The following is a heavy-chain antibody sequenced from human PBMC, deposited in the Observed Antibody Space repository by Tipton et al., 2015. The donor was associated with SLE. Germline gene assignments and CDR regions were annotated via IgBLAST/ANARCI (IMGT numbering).Heavy chain of an antibody. CDR1: GGSIRSSNYY. CDR3: ARGYCSDGVCYGFGFFDY. V-gene: IGHV4-39*07. Sequence: TLSLTCTVSGGSIRSSNYYWGWIRQPPGKGLEWIGVLYYSGNTYYNPSLKSPVTLSIDTSKNQFSLKMRSVTAADTAVYFCARGYCSDGVCYGFGFFDYWGQGNLVTVSS. D-gene: IGHD2-8*01. J-gene: IGHJ4*02. CDR2: LYYSGNT.